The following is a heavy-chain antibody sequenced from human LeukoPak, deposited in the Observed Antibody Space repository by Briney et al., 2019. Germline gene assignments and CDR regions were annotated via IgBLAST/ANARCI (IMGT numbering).Heavy chain of an antibody. Sequence: PGGSLRLSCAASGFTFSSYSMNGVRQAPGKGLEWVSSISSSSSYIYYADSVKGRFTISRDNAKNSLYLQMNSLRAEDTAVYYCARGLVRGRDWFDPWGQGTLVTVSS. CDR3: ARGLVRGRDWFDP. J-gene: IGHJ5*02. V-gene: IGHV3-21*01. CDR1: GFTFSSYS. D-gene: IGHD6-19*01. CDR2: ISSSSSYI.